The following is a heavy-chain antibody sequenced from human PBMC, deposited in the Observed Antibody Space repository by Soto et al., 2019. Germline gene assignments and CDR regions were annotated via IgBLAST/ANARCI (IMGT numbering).Heavy chain of an antibody. CDR1: GGTFSSYA. Sequence: GASVKVSCKASGGTFSSYAISWVRQAPGQGLEWMGGIIPIFGTANYAQKFQGRVTITADKSTSTAYMELSSLRSEDTAVYYCARGREYCGGDCYSSYYYGMDVWGQGTTVTVSS. J-gene: IGHJ6*02. V-gene: IGHV1-69*06. CDR2: IIPIFGTA. D-gene: IGHD2-21*02. CDR3: ARGREYCGGDCYSSYYYGMDV.